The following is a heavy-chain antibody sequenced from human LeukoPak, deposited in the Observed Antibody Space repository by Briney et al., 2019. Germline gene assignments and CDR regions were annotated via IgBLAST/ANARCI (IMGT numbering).Heavy chain of an antibody. D-gene: IGHD3-22*01. J-gene: IGHJ4*02. CDR2: INPNSGGT. Sequence: GASVKVSYKASGYTFTGYYMHWVRQAPGQGLEWMGWINPNSGGTNYAQKFQGWVTMTRDTSISTAYMELSRLRSDDTAVYYCARGGPMYYYDSSGYYDYWGQGTLVTVSS. CDR3: ARGGPMYYYDSSGYYDY. V-gene: IGHV1-2*04. CDR1: GYTFTGYY.